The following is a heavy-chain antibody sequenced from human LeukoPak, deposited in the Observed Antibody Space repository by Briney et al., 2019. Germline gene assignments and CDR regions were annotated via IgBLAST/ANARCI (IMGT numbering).Heavy chain of an antibody. V-gene: IGHV1-18*01. D-gene: IGHD3-22*01. CDR1: GYTFTSYG. J-gene: IGHJ3*02. CDR2: ISAYNGNT. Sequence: GASVKVSCKASGYTFTSYGISWVRQAPGQGLEWMGWISAYNGNTNYAQKLQGRVTMTTDPSTSTAYMELRSLRSEDTAVYYCASHYDSSGYGAFDIWGQGTMVTVSS. CDR3: ASHYDSSGYGAFDI.